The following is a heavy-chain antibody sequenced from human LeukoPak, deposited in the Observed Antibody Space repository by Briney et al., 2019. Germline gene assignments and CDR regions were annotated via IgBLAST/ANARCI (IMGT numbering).Heavy chain of an antibody. V-gene: IGHV4-31*03. CDR3: AREMVSYNYDI. CDR1: GGSISSGAYY. CDR2: IHHSGST. Sequence: SQTLSLTCTVSGGSISSGAYYWSWIRQHPGKGLEWIGYIHHSGSTYYNPSLKSRVTISVDTSKNQFSLKVRSVTAADTAVYYCAREMVSYNYDIWGQGTMVTVSS. J-gene: IGHJ3*02. D-gene: IGHD1-20*01.